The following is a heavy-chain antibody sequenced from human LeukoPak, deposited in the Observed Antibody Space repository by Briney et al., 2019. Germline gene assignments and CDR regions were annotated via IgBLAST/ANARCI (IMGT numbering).Heavy chain of an antibody. CDR3: ARRSRGAAAGTAWFDP. Sequence: PSETLSLTCTVSGGSISSYYWSWIRQPPGKGLEWIGYIYYSGSTNYNPSLKSRVTISVDTSKNQFSLNLSSVTAADTAVYYCARRSRGAAAGTAWFDPWGQGTLVTVSS. CDR2: IYYSGST. J-gene: IGHJ5*02. V-gene: IGHV4-59*08. D-gene: IGHD6-13*01. CDR1: GGSISSYY.